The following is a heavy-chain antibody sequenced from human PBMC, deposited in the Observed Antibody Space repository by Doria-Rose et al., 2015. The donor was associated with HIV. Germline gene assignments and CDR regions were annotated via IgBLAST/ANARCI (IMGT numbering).Heavy chain of an antibody. CDR1: GGTFRSYP. Sequence: QVQLQESGAEVKKPGSSVKVSCKASGGTFRSYPTSWLRQAPGQGLEWMGGIIPIFGTVNYAQKFQGRVTITADESTSTAYLELSSLRSEDTAVYYCARVYSSRINAFDIWGQGTMVTVSS. CDR2: IIPIFGTV. D-gene: IGHD6-13*01. J-gene: IGHJ3*02. CDR3: ARVYSSRINAFDI. V-gene: IGHV1-69*01.